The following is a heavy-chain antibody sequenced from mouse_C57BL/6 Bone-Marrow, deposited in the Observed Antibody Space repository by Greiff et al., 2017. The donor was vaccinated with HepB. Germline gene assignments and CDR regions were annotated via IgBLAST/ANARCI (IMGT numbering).Heavy chain of an antibody. CDR2: IYPGSGST. Sequence: QVQLQQPGAELVKPGASVKMSCKASGYTFTSYWITWVKQRPGQGLEWIGDIYPGSGSTNYNEKFKSKATLTVDTSSSTAYMQHSSLTSEDSAVYYCARDITTVVYFDYWGQGTTLTFSS. J-gene: IGHJ2*01. CDR1: GYTFTSYW. CDR3: ARDITTVVYFDY. V-gene: IGHV1-55*01. D-gene: IGHD1-1*01.